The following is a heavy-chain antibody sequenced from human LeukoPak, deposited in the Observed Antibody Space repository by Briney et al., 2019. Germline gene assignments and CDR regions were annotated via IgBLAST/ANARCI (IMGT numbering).Heavy chain of an antibody. Sequence: GGSLRLSCAVSGFTFSSYSMNWVRQAPGKGLEWVSSISSSSYIYYADSVKGRFTISRDNAKNSLYLQMNSLRAEDTAVYYCARDRIEMATIFAYWGQGTLVTVSS. CDR3: ARDRIEMATIFAY. D-gene: IGHD5-24*01. J-gene: IGHJ4*02. CDR2: ISSSSYI. CDR1: GFTFSSYS. V-gene: IGHV3-21*01.